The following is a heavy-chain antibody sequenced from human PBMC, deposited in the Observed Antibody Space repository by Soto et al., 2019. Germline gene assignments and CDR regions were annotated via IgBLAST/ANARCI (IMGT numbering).Heavy chain of an antibody. CDR2: IYYSGST. D-gene: IGHD3-10*01. J-gene: IGHJ4*02. CDR1: GGSISSYY. Sequence: SETLSLTCTVSGGSISSYYWSWIRQPPGKGLEWIGYIYYSGSTNYNPSLKSRVTISVDTSKNQFSLKLSSATAADTAVYYCASSSVVRGVIRFDYWGPGTTGTVSS. CDR3: ASSSVVRGVIRFDY. V-gene: IGHV4-59*01.